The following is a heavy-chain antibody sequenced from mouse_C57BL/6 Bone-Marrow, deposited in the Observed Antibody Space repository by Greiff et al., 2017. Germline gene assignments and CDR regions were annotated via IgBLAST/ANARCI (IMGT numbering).Heavy chain of an antibody. D-gene: IGHD1-1*01. J-gene: IGHJ2*01. CDR3: AREVFYYYGSTDY. V-gene: IGHV1-69*01. CDR1: GYTFTSYW. Sequence: QVQLQQPGAELVMPGASVKLSCKASGYTFTSYWMHWVKQRPGQGLEWIGEIDPSDSYTNYNKKFKGKATLTVDQSSSTAYMQLSSLTSEDSAVYYCAREVFYYYGSTDYWGQGTTLTVSS. CDR2: IDPSDSYT.